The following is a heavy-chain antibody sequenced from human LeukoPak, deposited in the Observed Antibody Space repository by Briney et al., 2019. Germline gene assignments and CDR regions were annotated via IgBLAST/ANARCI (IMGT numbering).Heavy chain of an antibody. V-gene: IGHV4-30-4*01. CDR3: ARVNGLGGDGDYQVDNYYGMDV. J-gene: IGHJ6*02. CDR2: IYYSGST. D-gene: IGHD4-17*01. CDR1: GGSISSGDYY. Sequence: SETLSLTCTVSGGSISSGDYYWSWLRQPPGKGLEWIGYIYYSGSTYYNPSLKSRVTISVDTSKNQFSLKLSSVTAADTAVYYCARVNGLGGDGDYQVDNYYGMDVWGQGTTVTVSS.